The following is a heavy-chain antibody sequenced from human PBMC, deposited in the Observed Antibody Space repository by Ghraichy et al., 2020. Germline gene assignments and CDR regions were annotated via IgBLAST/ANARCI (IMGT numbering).Heavy chain of an antibody. CDR2: ITSGSRTI. V-gene: IGHV3-48*02. D-gene: IGHD4-11*01. J-gene: IGHJ4*02. CDR3: AREDYGNYGFIDQ. Sequence: GGSLRLSCAASGFAFSSYNMNWVRQAPGKGLEWVSHITSGSRTIYYADSVTGRFTISRDNAKNSVYLQMNSLRDEDTAVYYCAREDYGNYGFIDQWGQGTLVAVSS. CDR1: GFAFSSYN.